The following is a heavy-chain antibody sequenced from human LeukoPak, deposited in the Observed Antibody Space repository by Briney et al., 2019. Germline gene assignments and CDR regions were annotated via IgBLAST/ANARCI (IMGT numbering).Heavy chain of an antibody. Sequence: PSETLSLTCAVSGGSISSGGYSWSWIRQPPGKGLESIGYISYSGNTYYNPSLKSRVTISVDTSKNQFSLKLSSVTAADTAVYYCASRYYYYYYMDVWGKGTTVTISS. CDR3: ASRYYYYYYMDV. CDR2: ISYSGNT. CDR1: GGSISSGGYS. V-gene: IGHV4-30-4*07. J-gene: IGHJ6*03.